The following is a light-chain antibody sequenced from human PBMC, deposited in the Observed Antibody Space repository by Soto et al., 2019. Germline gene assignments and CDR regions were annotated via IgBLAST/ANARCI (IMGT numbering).Light chain of an antibody. CDR2: GAS. CDR3: LQHHNFSRT. V-gene: IGKV1-17*01. CDR1: QGISSH. Sequence: DIQMTQSPSSLSASVGDRVTITCRASQGISSHLGWYQQRHGKAPQRLIYGASTLQDGVPSRFSGSGSGTEFPLTICSLQPEDAATYYCLQHHNFSRTFGQGTKGAIK. J-gene: IGKJ1*01.